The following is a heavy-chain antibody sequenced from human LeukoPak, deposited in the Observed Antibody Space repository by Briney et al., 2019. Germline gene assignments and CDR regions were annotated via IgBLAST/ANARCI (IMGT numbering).Heavy chain of an antibody. V-gene: IGHV1-8*01. Sequence: ASVKVSCKASGYTFTSYDINWVRQATGQGLEWMGWMNPNSGNTGYAQKFQGRVTMTRNTSISTAYMELSSLRYEDTAVYYCARGSSGYYNSYYYYMDVWGKGTTVTVSS. CDR1: GYTFTSYD. J-gene: IGHJ6*03. CDR2: MNPNSGNT. D-gene: IGHD3-22*01. CDR3: ARGSSGYYNSYYYYMDV.